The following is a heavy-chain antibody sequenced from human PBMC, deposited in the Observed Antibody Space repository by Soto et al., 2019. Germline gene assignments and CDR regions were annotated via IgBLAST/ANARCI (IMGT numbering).Heavy chain of an antibody. CDR1: GFTFSSYG. V-gene: IGHV3-33*01. D-gene: IGHD2-2*02. J-gene: IGHJ4*02. CDR2: IWYDGSNK. CDR3: ARDPTDYTPHFDY. Sequence: GALRLSCAASGFTFSSYGMHWVRQAPGKGLEWVAVIWYDGSNKYYADSVKGRFTISRDNSKNTLYLQMNSLRAEDTAVYYCARDPTDYTPHFDYWGQGTLVTVSS.